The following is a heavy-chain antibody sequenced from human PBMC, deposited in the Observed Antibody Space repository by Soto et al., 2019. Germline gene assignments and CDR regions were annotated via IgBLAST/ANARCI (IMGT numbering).Heavy chain of an antibody. D-gene: IGHD3-22*01. CDR3: TREGGYYDSSGSGVYHYYGVDV. Sequence: QVQLQESGPGLVKPSETLSLTCTVSGGSISSYYWSWIRQPAGKGLEWIGRIYTSGSTDYDPSLKSRVTMSLDTSKKQFSMKLRSVTAADTAVYYCTREGGYYDSSGSGVYHYYGVDVWGRGTTVTVSS. CDR1: GGSISSYY. CDR2: IYTSGST. J-gene: IGHJ6*01. V-gene: IGHV4-4*07.